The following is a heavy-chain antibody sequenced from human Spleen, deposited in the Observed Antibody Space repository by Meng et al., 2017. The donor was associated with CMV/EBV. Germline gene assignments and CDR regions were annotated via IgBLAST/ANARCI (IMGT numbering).Heavy chain of an antibody. D-gene: IGHD1-26*01. V-gene: IGHV3-23*03. J-gene: IGHJ4*02. CDR3: AKDRGPGRELRGFDS. CDR1: GFTFSSYA. Sequence: GGSLRLSCAASGFTFSSYAMSWVRQAPGKGLEWVSVIYNGGGSAYYADSVKGRFTISRDNSKNTLSLQMNSLRAEDTAVYYRAKDRGPGRELRGFDSWGQGTLVTVSS. CDR2: IYNGGGSA.